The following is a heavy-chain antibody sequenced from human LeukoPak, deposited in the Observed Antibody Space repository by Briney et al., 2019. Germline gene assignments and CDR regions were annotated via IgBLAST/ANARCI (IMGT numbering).Heavy chain of an antibody. D-gene: IGHD3-22*01. CDR2: ISGSGGST. V-gene: IGHV3-23*01. Sequence: GGSLRLSCAASGFTFSSYAMSWVRQAPGKGLEWVSAISGSGGSTHYADSVKGRFTISRDNSKNTLHLQMNGLRAEDTAVYYCAKDGGYYDSSGYYYFDYWGQGTLVTVSS. CDR3: AKDGGYYDSSGYYYFDY. J-gene: IGHJ4*02. CDR1: GFTFSSYA.